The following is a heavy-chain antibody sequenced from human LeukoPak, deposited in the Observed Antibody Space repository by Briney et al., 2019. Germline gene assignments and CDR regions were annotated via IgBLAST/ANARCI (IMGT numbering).Heavy chain of an antibody. V-gene: IGHV1-2*02. J-gene: IGHJ6*03. Sequence: GASVKVSCKASGYTFTGYYMHWVRQAPGQGLEWMGWINPNSGGTNYAQKFQGRVTMTRDTSISTAYMELSRLRSDDTAVYYCARVPSDRPSRAGNYYYYMDVWGKGTTVTVSS. CDR2: INPNSGGT. CDR1: GYTFTGYY. CDR3: ARVPSDRPSRAGNYYYYMDV.